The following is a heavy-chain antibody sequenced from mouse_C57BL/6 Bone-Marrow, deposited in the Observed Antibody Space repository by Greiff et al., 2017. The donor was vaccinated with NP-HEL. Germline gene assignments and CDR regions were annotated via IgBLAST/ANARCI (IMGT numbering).Heavy chain of an antibody. V-gene: IGHV8-12*01. CDR1: GFSLSTSGMG. CDR2: IYWDDDK. CDR3: ARRNYYGSSLFDY. D-gene: IGHD1-1*01. J-gene: IGHJ2*01. Sequence: QVTLKECGPGILQSSQTLSLTCSFSGFSLSTSGMGVSWIRQPSGKGLEWLAHIYWDDDKRYNPSLKSRPTISKDTSSNQVFLKITSVDTADTPTYYCARRNYYGSSLFDYWGQGTTLPVSS.